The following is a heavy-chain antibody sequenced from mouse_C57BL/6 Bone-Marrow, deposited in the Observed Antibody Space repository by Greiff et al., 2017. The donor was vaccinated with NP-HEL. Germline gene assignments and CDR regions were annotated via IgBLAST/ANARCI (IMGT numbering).Heavy chain of an antibody. D-gene: IGHD5-1-1*01. V-gene: IGHV5-16*01. Sequence: EVHLVESEGGLVQPGSSMKLSCTASGFTFSDYYMAWVRQVPEKGLEWVANINYDGSSTYYLDSLKSRFIISGDNAKNILYLQMSSLKSEDTATYYCARDRYLYAMDYWGKGTSVTVSS. J-gene: IGHJ4*01. CDR2: INYDGSST. CDR1: GFTFSDYY. CDR3: ARDRYLYAMDY.